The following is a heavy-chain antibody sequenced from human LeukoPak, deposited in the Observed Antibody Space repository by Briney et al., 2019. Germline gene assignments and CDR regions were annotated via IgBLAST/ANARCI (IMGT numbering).Heavy chain of an antibody. CDR3: ASPAHGSGSYFPFDY. Sequence: GGSLRLSCAASGFTFSSCSMNWVRQAPGKGLELVSYISSGSSTIYYADSVKGRFTISRDNAKNSLYLQINSLRDEDTAVYYCASPAHGSGSYFPFDYWGQGTLVTVSS. V-gene: IGHV3-48*02. CDR1: GFTFSSCS. CDR2: ISSGSSTI. J-gene: IGHJ4*02. D-gene: IGHD3-10*01.